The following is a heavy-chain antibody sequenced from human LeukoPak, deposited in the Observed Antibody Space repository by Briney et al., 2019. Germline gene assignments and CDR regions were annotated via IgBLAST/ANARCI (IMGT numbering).Heavy chain of an antibody. CDR2: FHSGGST. CDR1: GFTVSDNY. J-gene: IGHJ4*02. Sequence: GGSLRLSCAASGFTVSDNYMTWVRQAPGKGLEWVSVFHSGGSTYYADSVKGRFTISRDNSKNTMYLQMTSLRGGDTAVYYLAGVPTWRQFVDWGQGALVTVSS. V-gene: IGHV3-53*01. D-gene: IGHD5-24*01. CDR3: AGVPTWRQFVD.